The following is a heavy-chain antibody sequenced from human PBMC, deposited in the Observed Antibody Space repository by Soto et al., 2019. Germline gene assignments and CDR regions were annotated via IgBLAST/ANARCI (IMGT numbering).Heavy chain of an antibody. V-gene: IGHV1-8*01. J-gene: IGHJ5*02. CDR1: GYAFTSYD. CDR2: MNPNSGNT. D-gene: IGHD6-19*01. CDR3: ARGIAVAGTFVP. Sequence: AASVKVSCKASGYAFTSYDINWVRQATGQGLEWMGWMNPNSGNTGYAQKFQGRVTMTRNTSISTAYMELSSLRSEDTAVYYCARGIAVAGTFVPWGQGTLVTVS.